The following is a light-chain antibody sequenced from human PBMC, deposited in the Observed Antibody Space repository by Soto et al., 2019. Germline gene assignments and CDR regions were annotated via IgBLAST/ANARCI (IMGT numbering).Light chain of an antibody. CDR1: QSVRSNY. CDR2: DAS. V-gene: IGKV3-20*01. CDR3: QQYGSSPYT. J-gene: IGKJ2*01. Sequence: EIVLTQSPGTLSLSPGERATLSCRASQSVRSNYLAWYQQRPSQAPRLLIYDASSRATGIPDRFSGSGSGTDFTLTISRLEPEDFAVYYCQQYGSSPYTFGQGTKLEIK.